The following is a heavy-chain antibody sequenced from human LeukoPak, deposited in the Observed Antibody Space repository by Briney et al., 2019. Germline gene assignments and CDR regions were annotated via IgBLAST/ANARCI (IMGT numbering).Heavy chain of an antibody. CDR1: GFTCSSYA. CDR2: ISARGGST. J-gene: IGHJ6*03. CDR3: AKAGEAYGTGGDYYYMAV. Sequence: GGSLRLSCAASGFTCSSYAMNWVRQAPGNGQEWVSAISARGGSTYYADSVKGRFTISRDNSKNTLYLQMNSLRAEDTADYYCAKAGEAYGTGGDYYYMAVRGKGTTVTVSS. D-gene: IGHD1-14*01. V-gene: IGHV3-23*01.